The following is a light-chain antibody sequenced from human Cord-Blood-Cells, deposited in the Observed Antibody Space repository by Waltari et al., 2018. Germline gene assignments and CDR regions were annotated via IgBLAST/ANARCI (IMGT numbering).Light chain of an antibody. CDR2: AAS. J-gene: IGKJ5*01. CDR3: QQYYSYPIT. V-gene: IGKV1-8*01. CDR1: QGISSY. Sequence: AIRMTQSPSSFSASTGDRVTITCRASQGISSYLAWYQQKPGKAPKLLIYAASTLQSGVPSRFSGSRSGTDFTLTISCLQSEDFATYYCQQYYSYPITFGQGTRLEIK.